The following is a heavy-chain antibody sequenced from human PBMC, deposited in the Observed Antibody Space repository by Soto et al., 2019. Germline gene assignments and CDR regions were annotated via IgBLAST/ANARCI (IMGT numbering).Heavy chain of an antibody. CDR3: ARVGSYCTTSACLDY. CDR1: GYTFTRYG. Sequence: ASVKVSCKASGYTFTRYGITWVRQAPGQGLEWMGWISAYNGNRDYIQKFQGRVTMTTDASTSTAYMELRSLRSDDTAVYYCARVGSYCTTSACLDYWGQGTLVTVSS. D-gene: IGHD2-8*01. V-gene: IGHV1-18*01. CDR2: ISAYNGNR. J-gene: IGHJ4*02.